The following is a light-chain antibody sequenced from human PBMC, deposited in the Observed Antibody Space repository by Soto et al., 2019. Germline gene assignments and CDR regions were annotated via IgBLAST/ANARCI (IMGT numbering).Light chain of an antibody. J-gene: IGKJ4*01. V-gene: IGKV3-20*01. CDR1: QSVSSSY. Sequence: EIVLTQSPGTLSLSPGERATLSCRASQSVSSSYLAWYQQKPGQAPRLLIYGASSRATGIPDRFSGGGSGTDFTLTITRLEPEDFAVYYCQQYQSLTFGGGTKVDIK. CDR2: GAS. CDR3: QQYQSLT.